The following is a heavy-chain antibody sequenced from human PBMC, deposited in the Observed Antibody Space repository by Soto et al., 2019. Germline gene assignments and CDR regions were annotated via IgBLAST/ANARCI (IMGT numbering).Heavy chain of an antibody. V-gene: IGHV5-10-1*01. CDR3: ARSPFLSPEDAFDI. D-gene: IGHD3-3*02. Sequence: GESRKSCCKGSGYRFTSYWISWVRQMPGKGLEWMGRIDPSDSYTNYSPSFQGHVTISADKSISTAYLQWSSLKASDTAMYYCARSPFLSPEDAFDIWGQGTMVTVSS. J-gene: IGHJ3*02. CDR2: IDPSDSYT. CDR1: GYRFTSYW.